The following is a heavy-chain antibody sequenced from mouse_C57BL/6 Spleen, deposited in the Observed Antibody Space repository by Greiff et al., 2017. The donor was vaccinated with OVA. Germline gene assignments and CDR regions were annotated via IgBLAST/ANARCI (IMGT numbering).Heavy chain of an antibody. J-gene: IGHJ4*01. V-gene: IGHV1-64*01. Sequence: QVQLQQPGAELVKPGASVKLSCKASGYTFTSYWMHWVKQRPGQGLEWIGMIHPNSGSTNYNEKFKSKATLTVDKSSSTAYMQLSSLTSEDSAVYYGAREYYYGSSHRAMEYWGQGTSVTGSS. CDR2: IHPNSGST. CDR1: GYTFTSYW. CDR3: AREYYYGSSHRAMEY. D-gene: IGHD1-1*01.